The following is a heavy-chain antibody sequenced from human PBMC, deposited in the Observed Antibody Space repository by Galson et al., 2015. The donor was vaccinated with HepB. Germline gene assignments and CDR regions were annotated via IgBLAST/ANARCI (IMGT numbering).Heavy chain of an antibody. D-gene: IGHD2-8*01. J-gene: IGHJ5*02. CDR2: IYPGDSDT. V-gene: IGHV5-51*01. CDR3: TRSANNGPRENWFDP. Sequence: QSGAEAKKPGESLKISCKGSGYTFPSYWIGWVRQMPGKGLEWMGIIYPGDSDTIYGPSFQGQVTISADKSISTAYLQWSSLKASDTALYFCTRSANNGPRENWFDPWGQGTLVTVSS. CDR1: GYTFPSYW.